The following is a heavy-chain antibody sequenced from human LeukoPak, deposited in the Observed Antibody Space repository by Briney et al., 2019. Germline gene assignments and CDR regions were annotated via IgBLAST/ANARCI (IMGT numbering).Heavy chain of an antibody. J-gene: IGHJ4*02. V-gene: IGHV4-31*03. CDR2: IYYSGST. CDR1: GVSISSGGYY. Sequence: SETLSLTCTVSGVSISSGGYYWSWIRQHPGKGLEWIGYIYYSGSTYYNPSLKSRVTISVDTSKNQFSLKLSSVTAADTAVYYCARHVRQVPAAIWPHYFDYWGQGTLVTVSS. D-gene: IGHD2-2*02. CDR3: ARHVRQVPAAIWPHYFDY.